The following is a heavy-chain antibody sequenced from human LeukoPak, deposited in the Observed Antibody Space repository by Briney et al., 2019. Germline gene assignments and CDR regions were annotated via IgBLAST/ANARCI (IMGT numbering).Heavy chain of an antibody. J-gene: IGHJ4*02. CDR3: ARVTYYDFWSGYSSNFDY. CDR1: GGSISSSSYY. V-gene: IGHV4-39*01. D-gene: IGHD3-3*01. Sequence: SETLSLTCTVSGGSISSSSYYWGWIRQPPGKGLEWIGSIYHSGSTYYNPSLKSRVTISVDTSKNQFSLKLSSVTAADTAVYYCARVTYYDFWSGYSSNFDYWGQGTLVTVSS. CDR2: IYHSGST.